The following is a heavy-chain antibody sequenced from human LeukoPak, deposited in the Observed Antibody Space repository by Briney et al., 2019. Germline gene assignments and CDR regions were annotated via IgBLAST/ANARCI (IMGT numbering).Heavy chain of an antibody. Sequence: SETLSLTCAVYGGSFSGYYWSWIRQPPGKGLEWIGEINHSGSTNYNPSLKSRVTISVDTSKNQFSLKLSSVTAADTAVYYCARDRCGGDCSGAFDIWGQGTMVTVSS. CDR3: ARDRCGGDCSGAFDI. J-gene: IGHJ3*02. CDR1: GGSFSGYY. CDR2: INHSGST. D-gene: IGHD2-21*02. V-gene: IGHV4-34*01.